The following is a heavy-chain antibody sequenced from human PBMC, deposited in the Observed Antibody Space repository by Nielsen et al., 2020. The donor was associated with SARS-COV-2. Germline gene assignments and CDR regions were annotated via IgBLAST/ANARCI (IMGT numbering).Heavy chain of an antibody. CDR3: ARGSSPALDY. CDR1: SGSFSDYY. V-gene: IGHV4-34*01. CDR2: INHSGST. J-gene: IGHJ4*02. Sequence: GSLRLSCAVYSGSFSDYYWSWIRQPPGKGLEWIGEINHSGSTNYNPSLRSRVTISVDTSKNQFSLKLYSVTAADTAVYYCARGSSPALDYWGQGTLVTVSS.